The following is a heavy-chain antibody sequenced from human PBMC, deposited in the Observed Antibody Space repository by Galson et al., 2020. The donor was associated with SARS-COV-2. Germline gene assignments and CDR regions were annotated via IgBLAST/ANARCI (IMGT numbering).Heavy chain of an antibody. V-gene: IGHV1-69*10. CDR2: IIPILGIA. CDR1: GGTFSSYA. CDR3: ARDFRIGTAMVPRLGDV. Sequence: SVKVSCKASGGTFSSYAISWVRQAPGQGLEWMGGIIPILGIANYAQKFQGRVTITADKSTSTAYMELSSLRSEDTAVYYCARDFRIGTAMVPRLGDVWGQGTTVTVSS. J-gene: IGHJ6*02. D-gene: IGHD5-18*01.